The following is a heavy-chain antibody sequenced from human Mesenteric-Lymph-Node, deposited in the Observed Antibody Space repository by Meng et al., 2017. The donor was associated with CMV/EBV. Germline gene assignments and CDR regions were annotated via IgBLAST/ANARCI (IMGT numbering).Heavy chain of an antibody. CDR3: ARGSDIPVNNY. CDR2: INHSGVP. J-gene: IGHJ4*02. V-gene: IGHV4-34*01. Sequence: QVQLQQWGAGLLKPSETLSLTCAVYGGSFSGYYWSWIRQPPGKGLERIGEINHSGVPNYNPSLKSRVTISLDRSKNQFSLKLSSVTAEDTAVYYCARGSDIPVNNYWGQGTLVTVSS. D-gene: IGHD2-15*01. CDR1: GGSFSGYY.